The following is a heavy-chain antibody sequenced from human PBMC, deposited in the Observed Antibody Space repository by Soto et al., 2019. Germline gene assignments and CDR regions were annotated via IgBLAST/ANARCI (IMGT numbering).Heavy chain of an antibody. J-gene: IGHJ6*02. CDR1: GYTFTSYG. CDR2: ISPYNGNT. Sequence: ASVKVSCKASGYTFTSYGMSWVRQAPGQGLEWMGWISPYNGNTNYAQKLQGRVTMTTDTSTSTAYMDLRSLRSDDTAVYYCARGIGGWFGVAYYYGMDVWGQGTTVTVS. CDR3: ARGIGGWFGVAYYYGMDV. V-gene: IGHV1-18*01. D-gene: IGHD3-10*01.